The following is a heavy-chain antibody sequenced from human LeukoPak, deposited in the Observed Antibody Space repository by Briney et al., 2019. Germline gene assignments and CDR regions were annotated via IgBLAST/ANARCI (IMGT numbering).Heavy chain of an antibody. V-gene: IGHV1-69*05. J-gene: IGHJ5*02. CDR3: ARDLTGSVLGPGDNWVDP. CDR1: GGTFSSYA. Sequence: SVKVSCKASGGTFSSYAISWVRQAPGQGLEWMGGSLPIFGTANYAQKFQGRVTITTDESTSTAHMELSSLRFEDTAVYYCARDLTGSVLGPGDNWVDPWGQGTPVTVSS. CDR2: SLPIFGTA. D-gene: IGHD1-20*01.